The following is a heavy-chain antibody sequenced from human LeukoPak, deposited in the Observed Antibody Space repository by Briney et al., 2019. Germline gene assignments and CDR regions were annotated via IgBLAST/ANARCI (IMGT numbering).Heavy chain of an antibody. CDR3: VKDTAAAAN. V-gene: IGHV3-23*01. CDR1: GFTFSSYG. CDR2: ISDSGGST. D-gene: IGHD6-13*01. J-gene: IGHJ4*02. Sequence: PGGSLRLSCAASGFTFSSYGMHWVRQAPGKGLEWVSAISDSGGSTYYADSVKGRFTISRDNSKNTLYLQMNSLRAEDTAVYYCVKDTAAAANWGQGTLVTVSS.